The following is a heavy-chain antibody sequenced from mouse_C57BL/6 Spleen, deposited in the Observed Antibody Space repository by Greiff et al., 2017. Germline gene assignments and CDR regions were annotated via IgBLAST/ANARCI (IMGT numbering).Heavy chain of an antibody. J-gene: IGHJ4*01. D-gene: IGHD1-1*01. CDR2: IYPGDGDT. Sequence: QVQLQQSGPELVKPGASVKISCKASGYAFSSSWMNWVKQRPGKGLEWIGRIYPGDGDTNYNGKFKGKATLTADKSSSTAYMQLSSLTSEDSAVXFFARSYGSSDCAMDYWGQGTSVTVSS. CDR1: GYAFSSSW. V-gene: IGHV1-82*01. CDR3: ARSYGSSDCAMDY.